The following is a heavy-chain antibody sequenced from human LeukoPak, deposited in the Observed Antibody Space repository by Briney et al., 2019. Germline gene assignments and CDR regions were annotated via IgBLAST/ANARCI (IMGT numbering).Heavy chain of an antibody. J-gene: IGHJ4*02. CDR2: ISGSGGST. V-gene: IGHV3-23*01. D-gene: IGHD1-26*01. Sequence: PGGSLRLSCAASGFTFSSYAMSWVRQAPGKGLEWVSAISGSGGSTYYADSVKGRFTISRDNSKNTLYLQMTSLRAEDTAVYYCAKELVGSYVESRGDYWGQGTLVTVSS. CDR3: AKELVGSYVESRGDY. CDR1: GFTFSSYA.